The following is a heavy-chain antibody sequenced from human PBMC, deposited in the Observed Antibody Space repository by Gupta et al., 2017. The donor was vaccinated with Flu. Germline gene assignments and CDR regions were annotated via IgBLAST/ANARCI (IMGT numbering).Heavy chain of an antibody. Sequence: VRQAPGQGLEWMGWISAYNGNTNDAQKLQGRVTMTTDTSTSTAYMELRSLRSDDTAVYYCARDRDYSGYAAYYYYYMDVWGKGTTVTVSS. CDR2: ISAYNGNT. J-gene: IGHJ6*03. V-gene: IGHV1-18*01. CDR3: ARDRDYSGYAAYYYYYMDV. D-gene: IGHD5-12*01.